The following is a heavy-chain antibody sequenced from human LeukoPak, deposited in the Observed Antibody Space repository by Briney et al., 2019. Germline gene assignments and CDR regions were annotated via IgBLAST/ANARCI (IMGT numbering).Heavy chain of an antibody. Sequence: SETLSLTCTVSGGSISSYYWSWIRQPPGKGLEWIGYIYYSGSTNYNPSLKSRVTISVDTSKSQFSLKLSSVTAADTAVYYCARDQDGSGSLFDYWGQGTLVTVSS. CDR3: ARDQDGSGSLFDY. CDR2: IYYSGST. D-gene: IGHD3-10*01. V-gene: IGHV4-59*01. J-gene: IGHJ4*02. CDR1: GGSISSYY.